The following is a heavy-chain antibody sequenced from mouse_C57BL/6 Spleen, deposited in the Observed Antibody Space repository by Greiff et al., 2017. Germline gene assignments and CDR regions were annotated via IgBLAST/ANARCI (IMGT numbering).Heavy chain of an antibody. D-gene: IGHD2-3*01. Sequence: VQLQQSGPELVKPGASVKISCKASGYSFTGYYMNWVKQSPEKSLEWIGEINPSTGGTTYNQKFKAKATLTVDKSSSPAYMQLKSLTSEDSAVYYCPRTGYSLDDWGQGTTLTVSS. CDR3: PRTGYSLDD. V-gene: IGHV1-42*01. CDR1: GYSFTGYY. J-gene: IGHJ2*01. CDR2: INPSTGGT.